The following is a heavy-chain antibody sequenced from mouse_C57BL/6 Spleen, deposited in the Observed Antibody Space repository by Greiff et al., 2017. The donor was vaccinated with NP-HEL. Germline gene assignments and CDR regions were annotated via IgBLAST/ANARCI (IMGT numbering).Heavy chain of an antibody. CDR3: ERCVRPYYAMDY. Sequence: EVQLVESGGGLVQPGGSLSLSCAASGFTFTDYYMSWVRQPPGKALEWLGFIRNKANGYTTEYSASVKGRFTISRGNSQSILNLQMNALRAEDSATYYCERCVRPYYAMDYWGQGTSVTVSS. CDR2: IRNKANGYTT. V-gene: IGHV7-3*01. J-gene: IGHJ4*01. D-gene: IGHD2-14*01. CDR1: GFTFTDYY.